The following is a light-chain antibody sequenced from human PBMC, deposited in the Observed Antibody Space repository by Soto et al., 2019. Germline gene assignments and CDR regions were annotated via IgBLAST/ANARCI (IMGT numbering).Light chain of an antibody. V-gene: IGKV3-15*01. CDR3: QQYNKWPRT. Sequence: EIVMTQSPATLSVSPGERATLSCRASQSISSDVDWYQQKPGQAPRLLIYGASTTATGIPARFSGSESGTEFTLTISRLQSEDFAVYNCQQYNKWPRTFGQGTKVDIK. CDR1: QSISSD. J-gene: IGKJ2*01. CDR2: GAS.